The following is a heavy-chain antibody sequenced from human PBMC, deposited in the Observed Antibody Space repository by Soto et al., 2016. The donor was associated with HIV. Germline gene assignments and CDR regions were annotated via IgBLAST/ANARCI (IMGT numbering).Heavy chain of an antibody. Sequence: QVQLVQSGAEVKKPGASVKVSCKASGYTFTGYYLHWVRQAPGQGLEWMGWMNPKSGNTGYAQKFQGRVTMTRNTSISTVYMELSSLRSEDTAVYYCARSRVSGAPAPFDYWGQGSLITVSS. J-gene: IGHJ4*02. D-gene: IGHD1-26*01. CDR2: MNPKSGNT. CDR3: ARSRVSGAPAPFDY. V-gene: IGHV1-8*02. CDR1: GYTFTGYY.